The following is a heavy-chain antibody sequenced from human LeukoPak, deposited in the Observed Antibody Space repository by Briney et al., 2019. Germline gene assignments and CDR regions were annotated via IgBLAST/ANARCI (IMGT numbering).Heavy chain of an antibody. CDR1: GYTLTELS. CDR3: ARGSEYQLPYTAFDI. D-gene: IGHD2-2*02. Sequence: ASVKASCKVSGYTLTELSMHWVRQAPGQGLEWMGIINPSGGSTSYAQKFQGRVTMTRDTSTSTVYMELSSLRSEDTAVYYCARGSEYQLPYTAFDIWGQGTMVTVSS. CDR2: INPSGGST. V-gene: IGHV1-46*01. J-gene: IGHJ3*02.